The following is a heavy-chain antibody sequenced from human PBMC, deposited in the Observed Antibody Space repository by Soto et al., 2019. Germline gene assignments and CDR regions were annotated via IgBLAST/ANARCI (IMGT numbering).Heavy chain of an antibody. CDR3: ARDGRERQWLDYFDY. J-gene: IGHJ4*02. D-gene: IGHD6-19*01. CDR2: ISHDGGNK. V-gene: IGHV3-30-3*01. CDR1: GFTFRTYA. Sequence: QVQLVESGGGVVQPGRFLRLSCAASGFTFRTYAMHWVRQAPGKGLERVAVISHDGGNKHYADSVKGRFTISRDNSKNTLYLQMNRLRVEDTAVYYCARDGRERQWLDYFDYWGQGTLVTVSS.